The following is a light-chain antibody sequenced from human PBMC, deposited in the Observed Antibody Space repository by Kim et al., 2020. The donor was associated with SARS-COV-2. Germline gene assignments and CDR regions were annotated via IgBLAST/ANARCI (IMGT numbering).Light chain of an antibody. CDR2: DVS. CDR1: SSDVGGYNY. V-gene: IGLV2-11*01. CDR3: CSYAGSYTYV. J-gene: IGLJ1*01. Sequence: GQSVTISCTGTSSDVGGYNYVSWYQPHPGKAPKLMIYDVSKRPSGVPDRFSGSKSGNTASLTISGLQAEDEADYYCCSYAGSYTYVFGTGTKVTVL.